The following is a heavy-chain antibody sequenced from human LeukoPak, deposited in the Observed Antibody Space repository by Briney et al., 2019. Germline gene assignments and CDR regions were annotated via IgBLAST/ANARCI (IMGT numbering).Heavy chain of an antibody. CDR1: GYTFTNYD. V-gene: IGHV1-8*01. D-gene: IGHD3-22*01. CDR2: MNPNSGNT. Sequence: RASVKVSCKAAGYTFTNYDINWVRQATGQGPEWMGWMNPNSGNTGFAQKFQGRVTMTSNTSISTAYMEPSSLRSEDTAVYYCARGYYYDSSGYRYWGQGTLVTVSS. J-gene: IGHJ4*02. CDR3: ARGYYYDSSGYRY.